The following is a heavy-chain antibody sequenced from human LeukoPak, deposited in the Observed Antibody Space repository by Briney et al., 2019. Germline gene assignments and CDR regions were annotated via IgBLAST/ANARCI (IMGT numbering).Heavy chain of an antibody. CDR1: GFTFSSCS. J-gene: IGHJ4*02. CDR2: ISSSSSYI. Sequence: GGSLRLSCAASGFTFSSCSMNWVRQAPGKGLEWVSSISSSSSYIYYADSVKGRFTISIDNAKNPLYLQMNSLRAEDTAVYYCARDHNPASFDYWGQGTLVTVSS. D-gene: IGHD1-14*01. V-gene: IGHV3-21*01. CDR3: ARDHNPASFDY.